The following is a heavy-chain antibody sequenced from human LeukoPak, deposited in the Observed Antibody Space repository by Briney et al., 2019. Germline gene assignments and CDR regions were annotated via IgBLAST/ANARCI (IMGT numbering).Heavy chain of an antibody. CDR3: ARVLTVGGTMGWYFDY. J-gene: IGHJ4*02. CDR1: AFSFSSYW. V-gene: IGHV3-7*01. Sequence: PGGSLRLSCAASAFSFSSYWMSWVRQAPGTGLEWVANIKQDGSEKYYVDSVKGRFTISRDNAKNSLFLQMNSLRAEDTAVYYWARVLTVGGTMGWYFDYWGQGALVTVSS. CDR2: IKQDGSEK. D-gene: IGHD6-19*01.